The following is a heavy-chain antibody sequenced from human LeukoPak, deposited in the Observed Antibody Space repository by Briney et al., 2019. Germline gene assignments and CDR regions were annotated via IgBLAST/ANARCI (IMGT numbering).Heavy chain of an antibody. CDR3: ARAGGGVTFYYYYYTDV. Sequence: ASVKVSCKASGYTFTSYGISWVRQAPGQGLEWMGRINPNSGGTNYAQKFQGRVTMTRDTSISTAYMELSRLRSDDTAVYYCARAGGGVTFYYYYYTDVWGKGTTVTVS. CDR1: GYTFTSYG. V-gene: IGHV1-2*06. D-gene: IGHD1-26*01. CDR2: INPNSGGT. J-gene: IGHJ6*03.